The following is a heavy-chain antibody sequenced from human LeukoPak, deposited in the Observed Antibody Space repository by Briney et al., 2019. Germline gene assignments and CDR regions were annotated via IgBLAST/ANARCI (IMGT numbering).Heavy chain of an antibody. V-gene: IGHV4-30-4*01. D-gene: IGHD5-18*01. J-gene: IGHJ5*02. Sequence: SETLSLTCTVSGGSISSGDYYWSWIRQPPGKGLEWIGYIYYSGSTYYNPSLKSRVTISVDTSKNQFSLKLSSVTAADTAVYYCARVLSRGIQLWSYPDWFDPWGQGTLVTVSS. CDR2: IYYSGST. CDR1: GGSISSGDYY. CDR3: ARVLSRGIQLWSYPDWFDP.